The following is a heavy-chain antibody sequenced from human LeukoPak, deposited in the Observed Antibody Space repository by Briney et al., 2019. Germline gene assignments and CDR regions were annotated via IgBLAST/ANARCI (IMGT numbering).Heavy chain of an antibody. CDR2: IKSKSDGGTT. CDR1: GFTFSNAC. V-gene: IGHV3-15*01. Sequence: PGGSLRLSCAASGFTFSNACMSWVRQAPGKGLEWVGRIKSKSDGGTTDYAAPVKGRFTISRDDSKHTLYLQMNSVRAEDTAVYDCPSDGEGGYYFYYRGPVTLVTVSS. CDR3: PSDGEGGYYFYY. J-gene: IGHJ4*02. D-gene: IGHD3-16*01.